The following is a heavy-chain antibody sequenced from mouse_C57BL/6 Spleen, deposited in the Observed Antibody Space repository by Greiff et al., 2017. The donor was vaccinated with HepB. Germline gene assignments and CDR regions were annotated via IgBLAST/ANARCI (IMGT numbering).Heavy chain of an antibody. J-gene: IGHJ2*01. CDR2: IDPSDSYT. Sequence: QVQLQQPGAELVRPGPSVKLSCKASGYTFTSYWMHWVKQRPGQGLEWIGVIDPSDSYTNYNQKLKGKATLTVDTSSSTAYMKLSSLTSEDSAVYYCARPYGSSLYYFDYWGQGTTLTVSS. CDR1: GYTFTSYW. V-gene: IGHV1-59*01. D-gene: IGHD1-1*01. CDR3: ARPYGSSLYYFDY.